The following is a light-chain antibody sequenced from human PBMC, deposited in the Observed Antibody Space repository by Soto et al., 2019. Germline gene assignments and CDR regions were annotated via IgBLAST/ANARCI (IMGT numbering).Light chain of an antibody. J-gene: IGKJ5*01. Sequence: DIQLTQSPSFLSASVGDRVTITCGASQGISSYLAWYQQKPGKAPKLLIYAASTLQSGVPSRFSGSGSGTEFTLTISSLQPEDFATYYCQQLNSYFGQGTRLEIK. V-gene: IGKV1-9*01. CDR2: AAS. CDR1: QGISSY. CDR3: QQLNSY.